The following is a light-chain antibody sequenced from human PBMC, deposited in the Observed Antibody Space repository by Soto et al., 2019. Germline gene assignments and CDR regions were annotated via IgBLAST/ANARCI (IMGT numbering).Light chain of an antibody. CDR3: QQYYAWLT. J-gene: IGKJ2*01. CDR1: QTVDSN. V-gene: IGKV3-15*01. Sequence: EIVMTQSPATLSVSPGERATLSCRASQTVDSNVVWYQHKPGQAPRLLMYGASTRATGIPVRFSGSGSGTEFTLTISNLQSEDFAVYYCQQYYAWLTFGQGTKLEMK. CDR2: GAS.